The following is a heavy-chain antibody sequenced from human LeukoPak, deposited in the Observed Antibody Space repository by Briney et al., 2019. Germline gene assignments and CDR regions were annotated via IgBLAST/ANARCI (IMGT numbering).Heavy chain of an antibody. Sequence: SDTLSLICTVSGGSNSSYYWSCIPQPPGKGLEWIGYIYYSGSTNYNPSLKSRVTISVDTSKNQFSLKLSSVTAADTAVYYCARGELLWFNWGQGTLVTVSS. CDR2: IYYSGST. V-gene: IGHV4-59*07. D-gene: IGHD3-10*01. CDR3: ARGELLWFN. CDR1: GGSNSSYY. J-gene: IGHJ4*02.